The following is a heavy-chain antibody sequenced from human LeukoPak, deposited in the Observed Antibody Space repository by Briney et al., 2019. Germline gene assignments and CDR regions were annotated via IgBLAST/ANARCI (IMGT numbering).Heavy chain of an antibody. CDR3: AKVNWCSASCADA. Sequence: PGGSLRLSCAASGFTFSSYSMNWVRRAPGKGLEWVSYISGSGSAMYYADSVKGRFTISRDNAKNSLYLQMNSLRAEDTAVYYCAKVNWCSASCADAWGQGTLVTVSS. CDR2: ISGSGSAM. V-gene: IGHV3-48*01. CDR1: GFTFSSYS. J-gene: IGHJ4*02. D-gene: IGHD2-2*01.